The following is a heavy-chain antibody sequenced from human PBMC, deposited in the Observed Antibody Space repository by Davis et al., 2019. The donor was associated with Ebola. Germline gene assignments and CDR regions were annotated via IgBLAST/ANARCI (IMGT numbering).Heavy chain of an antibody. CDR2: ISGSATTV. J-gene: IGHJ4*02. V-gene: IGHV3-11*04. D-gene: IGHD3-10*01. Sequence: GESLKISCAASGLIVSDNYMSWIRQAPGKGLEWVSFISGSATTVSYADSVRGRFTISRDNAKNSLYLQMDSLRGEDTAVYYCARGSELWGQGTLVTVSS. CDR1: GLIVSDNY. CDR3: ARGSEL.